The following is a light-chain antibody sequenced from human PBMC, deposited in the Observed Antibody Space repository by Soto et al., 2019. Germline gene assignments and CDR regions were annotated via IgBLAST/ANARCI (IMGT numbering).Light chain of an antibody. J-gene: IGLJ1*01. CDR2: EVS. V-gene: IGLV2-8*01. CDR3: SSSAGGSNRV. CDR1: SSDVGAYNY. Sequence: QSALTQPPSASGSPGQSVTISCTGTSSDVGAYNYVSWYQQHPGKAPKLMIYEVSQRPSGVPDRFSGSKSGNTASLTVSGLQADDEADYYCSSSAGGSNRVFGPGTKLTVL.